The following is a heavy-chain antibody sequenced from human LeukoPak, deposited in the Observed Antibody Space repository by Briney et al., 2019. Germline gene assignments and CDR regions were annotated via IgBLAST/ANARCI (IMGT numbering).Heavy chain of an antibody. Sequence: GASVKVSCKASGYTFTGYYMHWVRQAPGRGLEWMGRINPNSGGTNYAQKFQGRVTMTRDTSISTAYMELSRLRSDDTAVYYCARDLFGVVITKDYWGQGTLVIVSS. CDR2: INPNSGGT. D-gene: IGHD3-3*01. CDR3: ARDLFGVVITKDY. V-gene: IGHV1-2*06. J-gene: IGHJ4*02. CDR1: GYTFTGYY.